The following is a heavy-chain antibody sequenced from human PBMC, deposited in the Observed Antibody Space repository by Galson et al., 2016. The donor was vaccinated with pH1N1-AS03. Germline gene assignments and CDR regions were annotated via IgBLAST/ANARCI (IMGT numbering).Heavy chain of an antibody. CDR2: IGKGSGTI. CDR3: AREYNGHDPRYLYGMDV. Sequence: SLRLSCAASGFTFSSYRMNWVRHAPGKGLEWVSYIGKGSGTIYYADSVRGRFTISRDDVNNSLYLQMHSLRDEDTAVYYCAREYNGHDPRYLYGMDVWGQGTTVIVSS. J-gene: IGHJ6*02. D-gene: IGHD5-12*01. CDR1: GFTFSSYR. V-gene: IGHV3-48*02.